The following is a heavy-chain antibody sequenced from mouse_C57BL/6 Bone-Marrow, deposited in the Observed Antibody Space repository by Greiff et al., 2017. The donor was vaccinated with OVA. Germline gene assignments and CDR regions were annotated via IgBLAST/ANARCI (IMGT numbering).Heavy chain of an antibody. CDR3: GTGAWFAY. Sequence: QVQLKQPGAELVMPGASVKLSCKASGYTFTSYWMPWVKQRPGQGLEWIGEIDPSDSYTNYNQKFKGKSTLTVDKSSSTAYMQLSSLTSEDSAVYYCGTGAWFAYWGQGTLVTVSA. V-gene: IGHV1-69*01. CDR1: GYTFTSYW. J-gene: IGHJ3*01. D-gene: IGHD4-1*01. CDR2: IDPSDSYT.